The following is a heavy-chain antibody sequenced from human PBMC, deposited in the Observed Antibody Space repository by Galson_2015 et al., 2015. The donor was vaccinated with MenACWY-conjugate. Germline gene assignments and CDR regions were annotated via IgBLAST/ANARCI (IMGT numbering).Heavy chain of an antibody. J-gene: IGHJ6*02. CDR3: ARGGYCSSTSCSYGMDV. CDR1: GGTFSSYA. Sequence: SVKVSCKASGGTFSSYAISWVRQAPGQGLEWMGRIIPILGIANYAQKFQGRVTITRDTSASTAYMELSSLRSEDTAVYYCARGGYCSSTSCSYGMDVWGQGTTVTVSS. V-gene: IGHV1-69*04. CDR2: IIPILGIA. D-gene: IGHD2-2*01.